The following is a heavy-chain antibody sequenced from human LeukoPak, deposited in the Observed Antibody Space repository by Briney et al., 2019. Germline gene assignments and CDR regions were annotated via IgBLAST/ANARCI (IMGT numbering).Heavy chain of an antibody. Sequence: PGGSLRLSCAASGFTFSSYSMNWVRQAPGKGLEWVSSISSSSSYIYYADSVKGRFTISRDNAKNSLYLQMNSLRAEDTAVYYCARVDYDFWSGYSYWYFDLWGRGTLVTVSS. V-gene: IGHV3-21*01. D-gene: IGHD3-3*01. J-gene: IGHJ2*01. CDR3: ARVDYDFWSGYSYWYFDL. CDR2: ISSSSSYI. CDR1: GFTFSSYS.